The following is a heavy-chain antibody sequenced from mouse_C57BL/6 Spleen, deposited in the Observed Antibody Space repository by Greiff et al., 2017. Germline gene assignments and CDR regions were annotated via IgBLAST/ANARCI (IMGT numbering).Heavy chain of an antibody. Sequence: EVMLVESGGDLVKPGGSLKLSCAASGFTFSSYGMSWVRQTPDKRLEWVATISSGGSYTYYPDSVKGRFTISRDNAKNTLYLQMSSLKSEDTAVYYCGCDGDWYFDVWGTGTTVTVSS. CDR2: ISSGGSYT. CDR3: GCDGDWYFDV. CDR1: GFTFSSYG. J-gene: IGHJ1*03. V-gene: IGHV5-6*01.